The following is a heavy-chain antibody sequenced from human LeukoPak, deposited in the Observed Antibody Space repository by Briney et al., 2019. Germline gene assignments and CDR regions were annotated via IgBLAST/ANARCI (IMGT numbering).Heavy chain of an antibody. CDR2: IYTSGST. Sequence: SQTLSLTCTVSGGSISSGSYYWSWIRQPAGKGLEWIGRIYTSGSTNYNPSLKSRVTISVDTSKNQFSLKLSSVTAADTAVYYCAREFMITFGGVIAIDYWGQGTLVTVSS. CDR3: AREFMITFGGVIAIDY. J-gene: IGHJ4*02. D-gene: IGHD3-16*02. V-gene: IGHV4-61*02. CDR1: GGSISSGSYY.